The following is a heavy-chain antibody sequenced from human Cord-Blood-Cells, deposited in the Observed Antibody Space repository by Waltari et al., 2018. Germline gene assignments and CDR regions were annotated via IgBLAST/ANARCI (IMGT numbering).Heavy chain of an antibody. CDR2: ISYDGSNK. D-gene: IGHD6-6*01. J-gene: IGHJ3*02. CDR1: GFTFSSYA. CDR3: AREGSSSRSFDI. Sequence: QVQLVESGGGVVQPGRSLRLSCAASGFTFSSYAMPWVRQAPGKGLEWVAVISYDGSNKYYADSVKGRFTISRDNSKNTLYLQMNSLRAEDTAEYYCAREGSSSRSFDIWGQGTMVTVSS. V-gene: IGHV3-30*04.